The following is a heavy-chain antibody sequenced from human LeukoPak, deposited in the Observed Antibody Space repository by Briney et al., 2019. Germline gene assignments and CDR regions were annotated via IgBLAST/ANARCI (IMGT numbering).Heavy chain of an antibody. V-gene: IGHV4-59*12. J-gene: IGHJ4*02. CDR1: GGSISSYY. CDR3: ARVILISGDNYYFDY. Sequence: SETLSLTCTVSGGSISSYYWSWIRQPPGKGLEWIGYIYYSGSTNYNPSLKSRVTISVDTSKNQFSLKLSSVTAADTAVYYCARVILISGDNYYFDYWGQGTLVTVSS. CDR2: IYYSGST. D-gene: IGHD4-23*01.